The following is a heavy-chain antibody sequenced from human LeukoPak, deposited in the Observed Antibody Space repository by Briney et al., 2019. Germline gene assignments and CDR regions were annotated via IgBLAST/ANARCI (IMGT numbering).Heavy chain of an antibody. CDR2: ISAYNGNT. CDR1: GYTFNSCG. D-gene: IGHD3-10*01. V-gene: IGHV1-18*01. J-gene: IGHJ5*02. CDR3: ARDGIMVHRLDA. Sequence: ASVKVSCKASGYTFNSCGISWVRQDPGQGLEWMGWISAYNGNTNYAQKLQGRVTMTTDTSTSTADLKLRSLSSVDTAVYYCARDGIMVHRLDAGGQGTLVTVSS.